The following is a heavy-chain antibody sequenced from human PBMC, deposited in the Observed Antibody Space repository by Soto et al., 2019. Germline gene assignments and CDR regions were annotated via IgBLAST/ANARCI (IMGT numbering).Heavy chain of an antibody. Sequence: GGSLRLSCAASGFTVSTKYMSWVRQAPGKGLEWVSVIYSGGGTYYADSVKGRFTISTDNSNNTLYLQMNSLRAEDTAVYYCARDLPSRVHYYGSGSVDVWGQGTAVTVTS. CDR2: IYSGGGT. CDR1: GFTVSTKY. J-gene: IGHJ6*02. D-gene: IGHD3-10*01. V-gene: IGHV3-66*01. CDR3: ARDLPSRVHYYGSGSVDV.